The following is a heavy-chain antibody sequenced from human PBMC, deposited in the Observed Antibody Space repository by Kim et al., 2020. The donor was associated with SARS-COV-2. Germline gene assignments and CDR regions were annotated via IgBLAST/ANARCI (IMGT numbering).Heavy chain of an antibody. V-gene: IGHV3-53*01. Sequence: GGSLRLSCAASGFTVSSNYMSWVRQAPGKGLEWVSVIYSGGSTYYTDSVKGRFTISRDNSKNTLYLQMNSLRAEDTAVYYCARVRDTGGSDYWGQGTLVTVSS. CDR3: ARVRDTGGSDY. CDR2: IYSGGST. J-gene: IGHJ4*02. D-gene: IGHD3-16*01. CDR1: GFTVSSNY.